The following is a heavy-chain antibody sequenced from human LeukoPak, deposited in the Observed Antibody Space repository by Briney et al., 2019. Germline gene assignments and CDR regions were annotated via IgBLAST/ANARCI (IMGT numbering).Heavy chain of an antibody. CDR1: GGSVSSVSHY. D-gene: IGHD6-13*01. CDR2: IYYNGNT. CDR3: AREAAGFDY. V-gene: IGHV4-61*01. Sequence: PSETLSLTRTVSGGSVSSVSHYWSWIRQPPGKELEWIGYIYYNGNTNYNPSLKSRVTISVDTSENQFSLKLNSVTPEDTAVYYCAREAAGFDYWGQGTLVTVSS. J-gene: IGHJ4*02.